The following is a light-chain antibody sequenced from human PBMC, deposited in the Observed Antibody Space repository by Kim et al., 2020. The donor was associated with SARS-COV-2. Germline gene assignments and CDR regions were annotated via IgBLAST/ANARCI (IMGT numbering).Light chain of an antibody. Sequence: PSQTWSPGGTVTLTCASGGYHPNWFQQKPGQPPRALIYGATRKHPWTPARFSGSLLGGKAALTVSSVQPEDEADYFCLVLHNSAWVFGGGTQLTVL. V-gene: IGLV7-43*01. CDR3: LVLHNSAWV. J-gene: IGLJ3*02. CDR2: GAT. CDR1: GYH.